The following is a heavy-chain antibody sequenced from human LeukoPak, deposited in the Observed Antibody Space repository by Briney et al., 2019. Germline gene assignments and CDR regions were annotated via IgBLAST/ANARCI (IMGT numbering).Heavy chain of an antibody. D-gene: IGHD4-17*01. CDR3: ARTQFGDYGLDY. CDR1: GFTFSSYS. Sequence: GGSLRLSCAASGFTFSSYSMNWVRQAPGKGLEWVSSISGSRSYIYYADSVKGRFTISRDNAKNSLYLQMNSLRAEDTAVYYCARTQFGDYGLDYWGQGTLVTVSS. J-gene: IGHJ4*02. V-gene: IGHV3-21*01. CDR2: ISGSRSYI.